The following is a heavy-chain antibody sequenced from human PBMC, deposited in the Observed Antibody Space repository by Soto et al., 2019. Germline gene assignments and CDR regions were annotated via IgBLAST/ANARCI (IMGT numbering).Heavy chain of an antibody. V-gene: IGHV4-39*01. J-gene: IGHJ3*02. CDR1: GGSISSSSYY. Sequence: PSETLSLTCSFSGGSISSSSYYLGWIRQSPGKGLEWIGSIHYSGSSYYNPSLKTRVTISVDTSKNQFSLNLRSVTAPDTAVYYCARLLGAVDIWGQGTMVTVSS. CDR3: ARLLGAVDI. CDR2: IHYSGSS. D-gene: IGHD6-25*01.